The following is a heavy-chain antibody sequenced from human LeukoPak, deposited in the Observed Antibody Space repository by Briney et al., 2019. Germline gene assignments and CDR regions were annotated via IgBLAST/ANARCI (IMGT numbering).Heavy chain of an antibody. CDR2: IYHSGST. J-gene: IGHJ3*02. CDR1: GYSISSGYY. V-gene: IGHV4-38-2*01. CDR3: ASPHCSSTSCLDAFDI. D-gene: IGHD2-2*01. Sequence: SETLSLTCAVSGYSISSGYYWGWIRQPPVKGLEWIGSIYHSGSTYYNPSLKSRVTISVDTSKNQFSLKLSSVTAADTAVYYCASPHCSSTSCLDAFDIWGQGTMVTVSS.